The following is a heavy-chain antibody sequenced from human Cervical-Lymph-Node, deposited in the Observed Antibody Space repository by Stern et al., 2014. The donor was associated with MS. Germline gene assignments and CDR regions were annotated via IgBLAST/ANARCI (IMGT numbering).Heavy chain of an antibody. J-gene: IGHJ4*02. Sequence: VQLVESGGGVIQPGRSLRLSGAAPGFAFSRHAIRWVRQVPGKGREWVAGIWFDGTNEKYEDSVKGRFTISRDNSKNSLYLQMNNLRVEDTAIYYCATEKGACSGDDCHVTFDSWGQGTLVTVSS. V-gene: IGHV3-33*03. CDR2: IWFDGTNE. D-gene: IGHD2-21*02. CDR3: ATEKGACSGDDCHVTFDS. CDR1: GFAFSRHA.